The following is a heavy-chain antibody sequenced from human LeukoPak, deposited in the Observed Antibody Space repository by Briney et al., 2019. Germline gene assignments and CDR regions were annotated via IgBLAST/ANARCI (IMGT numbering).Heavy chain of an antibody. J-gene: IGHJ5*02. CDR3: AKDRFGIVVVVAVWFDP. Sequence: PSETLSLTCTVSGGSISSSSYYWGWIRQPPGKGLEWIGSIYYSGSTYYNPSLKSRVTISVDTSKNQFSLKLSSVTAADTAVYYCAKDRFGIVVVVAVWFDPWGQGTLVTVSS. CDR1: GGSISSSSYY. D-gene: IGHD2-15*01. V-gene: IGHV4-39*02. CDR2: IYYSGST.